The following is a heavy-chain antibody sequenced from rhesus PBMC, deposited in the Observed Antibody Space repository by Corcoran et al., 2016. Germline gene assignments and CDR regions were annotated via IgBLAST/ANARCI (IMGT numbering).Heavy chain of an antibody. CDR2: IYGSGSST. Sequence: QLQLQESGPGLVKPSETLSVTCAVSGGSISSSFWSWIRQAPRTGLEWIGYIYGSGSSTNYNPSLKSRVTLSVDTSKNQLSLKLSSVTAADTAVYYCASNYGSSYGVSRYYWGQGVLVTVSS. D-gene: IGHD4-29*01. V-gene: IGHV4-169*02. J-gene: IGHJ4*01. CDR3: ASNYGSSYGVSRYY. CDR1: GGSISSSF.